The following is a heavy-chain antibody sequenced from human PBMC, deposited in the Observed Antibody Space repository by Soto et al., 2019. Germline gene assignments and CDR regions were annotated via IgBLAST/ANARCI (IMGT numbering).Heavy chain of an antibody. V-gene: IGHV1-8*01. J-gene: IGHJ6*03. CDR2: MNPNSGNT. Sequence: GASVKVSCKASGYTFTSYDINWVRQATGQGPEWMGWMNPNSGNTGYAQKFQGRVTMTRNTSISTAYMELSSLRSEDTAVYYCARGADIVVVPAAILGPGGAGYYYYMDVWGKGTTVTVSS. D-gene: IGHD2-2*01. CDR3: ARGADIVVVPAAILGPGGAGYYYYMDV. CDR1: GYTFTSYD.